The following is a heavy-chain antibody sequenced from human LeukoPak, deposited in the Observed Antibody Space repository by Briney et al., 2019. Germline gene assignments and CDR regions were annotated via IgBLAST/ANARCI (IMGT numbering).Heavy chain of an antibody. J-gene: IGHJ6*02. D-gene: IGHD3-10*01. CDR3: ARDDYYGSGSYYNVDYYYGMDV. CDR2: IIPIFGTA. V-gene: IGHV1-69*13. CDR1: GYTFSNYY. Sequence: SVKVSCKASGYTFSNYYMHWVRQAPGQGLEWMGGIIPIFGTANYAQKFQGRVTITADESTSTAYMELSSLRSEDTAVYYCARDDYYGSGSYYNVDYYYGMDVWGQGTTVTVSS.